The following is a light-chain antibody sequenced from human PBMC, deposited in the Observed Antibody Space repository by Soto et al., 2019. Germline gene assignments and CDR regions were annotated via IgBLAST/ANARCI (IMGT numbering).Light chain of an antibody. V-gene: IGLV2-18*02. CDR2: EVS. CDR1: SSDVGSYNR. J-gene: IGLJ1*01. Sequence: QSVLTQPPSVSGSPGQSVAVSCTGTSSDVGSYNRVSWYQQPPGTAPKLIIYEVSNRPSGVPDRFSGSKSGNTASLSISGLQAEDEADYYCSSVTSSTSYVFGTGTKLTVL. CDR3: SSVTSSTSYV.